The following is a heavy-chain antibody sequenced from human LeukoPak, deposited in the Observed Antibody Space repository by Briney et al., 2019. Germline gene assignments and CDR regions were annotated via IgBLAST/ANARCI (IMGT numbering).Heavy chain of an antibody. D-gene: IGHD3-16*01. CDR1: GGSFSGYY. V-gene: IGHV4-34*01. CDR2: INHSGST. CDR3: ARIGLGNYAWGSYDY. Sequence: SETLSLTCAAYGGSFSGYYWSWIRQPPGKGLEWIGEINHSGSTNYNPSLKSRVTISVDTSKDQFSLKLSSVTAADTAVYYCARIGLGNYAWGSYDYWGQGILVTVSS. J-gene: IGHJ4*02.